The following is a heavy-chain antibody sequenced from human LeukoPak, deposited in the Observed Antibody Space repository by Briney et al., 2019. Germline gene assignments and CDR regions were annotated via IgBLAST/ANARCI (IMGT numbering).Heavy chain of an antibody. V-gene: IGHV4-61*01. Sequence: SETLSLTCTVSGSSVSSGSYYWSWIRQPPGKGLEWIGYIYYSGSTNYNPSLKSRVTISVDTSKNQFSLKLSSVTAADTAVYYCARDRGIAVAVPYWFDPWGQGTLVTVSS. CDR3: ARDRGIAVAVPYWFDP. D-gene: IGHD6-19*01. J-gene: IGHJ5*02. CDR1: GSSVSSGSYY. CDR2: IYYSGST.